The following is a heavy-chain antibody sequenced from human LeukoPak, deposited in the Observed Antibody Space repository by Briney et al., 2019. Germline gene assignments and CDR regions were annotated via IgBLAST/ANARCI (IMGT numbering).Heavy chain of an antibody. V-gene: IGHV6-1*01. CDR1: GDSVSSNSAA. Sequence: SQTLSLTCAISGDSVSSNSAAWHWIRQSPSRGLEWLGRTYYRSKWFNNYAVSVKSRITINPDTSKNQFSLQLNSVTPEDTAVYYCAKDRGGSYDAFDIWGQGTMVTVSS. CDR2: TYYRSKWFN. D-gene: IGHD1-26*01. CDR3: AKDRGGSYDAFDI. J-gene: IGHJ3*02.